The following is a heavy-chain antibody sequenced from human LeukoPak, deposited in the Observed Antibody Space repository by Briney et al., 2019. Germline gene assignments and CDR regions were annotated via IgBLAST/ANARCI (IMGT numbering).Heavy chain of an antibody. CDR3: ARYSTSWDY. CDR2: VHYRGSP. Sequence: SETLSLTCTVSGGSISSYYWSWIRQFPGKRLEWIGHVHYRGSPDYNPSLTSRVTISVDTSKNQFSLRLTSVTAADTAVYYCARYSTSWDYWGQGTLVTVSS. V-gene: IGHV4-59*01. D-gene: IGHD2-2*01. CDR1: GGSISSYY. J-gene: IGHJ4*02.